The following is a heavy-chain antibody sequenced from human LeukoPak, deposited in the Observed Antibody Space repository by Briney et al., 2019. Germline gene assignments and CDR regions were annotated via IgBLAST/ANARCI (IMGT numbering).Heavy chain of an antibody. CDR2: ISSSGSTI. V-gene: IGHV3-48*03. CDR1: GFTFSSDA. Sequence: GGSLRLSCAASGFTFSSDAMSWVRQAPGKGLEWVSYISSSGSTIYYADSVKGRFTISRDNAKNSLYLQMNSLRAEDTAVYYCARDLGEIALDYWGQGTLVTVSS. D-gene: IGHD3-10*01. CDR3: ARDLGEIALDY. J-gene: IGHJ4*02.